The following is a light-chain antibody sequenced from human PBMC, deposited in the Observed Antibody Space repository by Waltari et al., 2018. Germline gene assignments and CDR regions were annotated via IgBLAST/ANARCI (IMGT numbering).Light chain of an antibody. V-gene: IGKV1-39*01. CDR1: QTISHY. Sequence: DIRMTQSPSSLSAFLGDRVTISFRSSQTISHYLNWYQQKPGKAPKLLIFAASTLQSGVPSRFTGAGSGTNFTLTISSLQPEDFATYYCHQSYSPLNSFGQGTKLEIK. CDR3: HQSYSPLNS. J-gene: IGKJ2*01. CDR2: AAS.